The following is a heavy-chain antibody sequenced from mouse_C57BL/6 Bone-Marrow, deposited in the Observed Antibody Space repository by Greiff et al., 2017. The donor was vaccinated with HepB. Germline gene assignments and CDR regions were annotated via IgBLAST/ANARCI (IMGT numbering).Heavy chain of an antibody. CDR2: INPSTGGT. D-gene: IGHD1-1*01. Sequence: VQLKQSGPELVKPGASVKISCKASGYSFTGYYMNWVKQSPEKSLEWIGEINPSTGGTTYNQKFKAKATLTVDKSSSTAYMQLKSLTSEDSAVYYCARGGITTVVYWYFDVWGTGTTVTVSS. CDR3: ARGGITTVVYWYFDV. J-gene: IGHJ1*03. V-gene: IGHV1-42*01. CDR1: GYSFTGYY.